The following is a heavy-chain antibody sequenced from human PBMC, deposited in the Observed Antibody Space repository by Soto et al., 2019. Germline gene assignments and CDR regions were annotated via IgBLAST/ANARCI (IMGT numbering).Heavy chain of an antibody. V-gene: IGHV4-59*01. D-gene: IGHD2-15*01. CDR3: ARGYCSGGTCYSRFFDL. CDR1: GGPFSSYY. CDR2: INPSGST. J-gene: IGHJ2*01. Sequence: QVQLQESGPDLVKPWGPLSLPCTASGGPFSSYYRAWTRQPPGKGREWIGYINPSGSTNYYPSLKSRVTISVDTSKNQFSLNLSSVSAADTAVYYCARGYCSGGTCYSRFFDLWGRGTLVTVSS.